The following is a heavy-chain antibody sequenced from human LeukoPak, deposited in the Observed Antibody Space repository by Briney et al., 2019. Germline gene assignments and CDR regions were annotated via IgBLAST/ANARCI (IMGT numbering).Heavy chain of an antibody. J-gene: IGHJ3*02. V-gene: IGHV1-69*13. D-gene: IGHD2-15*01. CDR2: IIPIFGTA. Sequence: SVKVSCKASGGTFSSYAISWVRQAPGQGLEWMGGIIPIFGTANYAQKFQGRVTITADESTSTAYMELSSLRSEDTAVYYCARATRPYSRHAFEIWGQGTMVTVSS. CDR1: GGTFSSYA. CDR3: ARATRPYSRHAFEI.